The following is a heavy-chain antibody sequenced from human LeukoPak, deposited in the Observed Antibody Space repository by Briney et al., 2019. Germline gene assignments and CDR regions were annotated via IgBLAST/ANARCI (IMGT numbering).Heavy chain of an antibody. CDR1: GYTFTGYY. CDR2: IIPIFGTA. D-gene: IGHD3-9*01. Sequence: GASVKVSCKASGYTFTGYYMHWVRQAPGQGLEWMGGIIPIFGTANYAQKFQGRVTITADKSTSTAYMELSSLRSEDTAVYYCARERYFGLNWFAPWGQGTLVTVSS. J-gene: IGHJ5*02. V-gene: IGHV1-69*06. CDR3: ARERYFGLNWFAP.